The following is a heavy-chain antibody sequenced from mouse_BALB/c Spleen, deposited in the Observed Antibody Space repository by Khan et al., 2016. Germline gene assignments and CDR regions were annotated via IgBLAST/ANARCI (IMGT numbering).Heavy chain of an antibody. D-gene: IGHD1-1*01. CDR2: IWGDGST. CDR3: ARALDYYGSSYVSYAMDY. CDR1: GFSLTGYG. Sequence: QVQLKESGPGLVAPSQSLSITCTVSGFSLTGYGVNWVRQPPGKGLEWLGMIWGDGSTDYNSALKSRLSISKDNSTSHVFLKLNSLQTDDTARYYCARALDYYGSSYVSYAMDYWGQGTSVTVSS. V-gene: IGHV2-6-7*01. J-gene: IGHJ4*01.